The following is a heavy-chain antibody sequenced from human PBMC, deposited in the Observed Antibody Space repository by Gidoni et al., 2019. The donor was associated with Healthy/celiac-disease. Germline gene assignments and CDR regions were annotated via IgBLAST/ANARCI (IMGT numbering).Heavy chain of an antibody. CDR1: GFTFTSSA. V-gene: IGHV1-58*01. J-gene: IGHJ4*02. D-gene: IGHD3-10*01. Sequence: QTQLVQSGPEVKKPGTSVKVSCKASGFTFTSSAVQWVRQARGQRLEWIGLIVVGSGNTNYAQKFQERVTITRDMSTSTAYMELSSLRSEDTAVYYCAAQLWFGELLRDYWGQGTLVTVSS. CDR2: IVVGSGNT. CDR3: AAQLWFGELLRDY.